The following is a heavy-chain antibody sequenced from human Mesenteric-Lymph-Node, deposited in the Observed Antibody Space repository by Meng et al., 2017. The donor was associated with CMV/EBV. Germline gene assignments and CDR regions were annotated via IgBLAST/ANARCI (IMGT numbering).Heavy chain of an antibody. Sequence: ASVKVSCKASGYTFTKNVMHWVRQAPGHRLEWMGWSNAGNGDTRYSQEFQGRVTITTDTSASTAYMELSSLRSEDTAIYYCARALGAAPYHYAMDVWSQGTSVTVSS. D-gene: IGHD3-16*01. CDR2: SNAGNGDT. CDR3: ARALGAAPYHYAMDV. J-gene: IGHJ6*02. V-gene: IGHV1-3*01. CDR1: GYTFTKNV.